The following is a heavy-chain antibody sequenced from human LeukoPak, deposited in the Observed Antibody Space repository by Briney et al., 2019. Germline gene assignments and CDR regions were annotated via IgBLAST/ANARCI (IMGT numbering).Heavy chain of an antibody. Sequence: PSETLSLTCTVSGGSISSYYWSWIRQPPGKGLEWIGYFDYSGSTNYNPSLESRVTISIDKSRNKFSLRLRSVTAADTAVYYCARARSSCSGGSCPFDYWGQGALVTVSS. CDR1: GGSISSYY. CDR3: ARARSSCSGGSCPFDY. D-gene: IGHD2-15*01. V-gene: IGHV4-59*01. J-gene: IGHJ4*02. CDR2: FDYSGST.